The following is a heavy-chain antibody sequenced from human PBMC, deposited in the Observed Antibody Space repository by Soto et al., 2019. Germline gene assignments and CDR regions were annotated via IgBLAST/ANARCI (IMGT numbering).Heavy chain of an antibody. CDR2: IKSKTDGGTT. Sequence: GGSLRLSCAASGFPFSNAWMNWVRQAPGKGLEWVGRIKSKTDGGTTDYAAPVKGRFTISRDDSKNTLYLQMNSLKTEDTAVYYCTTDTSVATINVFDYWGQGTLVTVSS. CDR3: TTDTSVATINVFDY. V-gene: IGHV3-15*07. CDR1: GFPFSNAW. J-gene: IGHJ4*02. D-gene: IGHD5-12*01.